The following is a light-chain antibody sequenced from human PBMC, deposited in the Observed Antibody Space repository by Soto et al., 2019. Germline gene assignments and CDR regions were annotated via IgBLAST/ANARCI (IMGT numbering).Light chain of an antibody. J-gene: IGKJ1*01. CDR3: QHYLRSPWT. Sequence: EILLTESPSTLAVSRGSLATVPFMASQSVSSSYLAWYQQKPVQAPRLLLYGASTRATGIPVRFSGSGSGTDFTLTISRLEPEDFAVYYCQHYLRSPWTFGQGTKVDIK. CDR1: QSVSSSY. CDR2: GAS. V-gene: IGKV3-20*01.